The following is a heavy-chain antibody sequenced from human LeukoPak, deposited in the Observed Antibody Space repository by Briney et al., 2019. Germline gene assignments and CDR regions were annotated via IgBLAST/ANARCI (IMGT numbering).Heavy chain of an antibody. V-gene: IGHV3-21*01. D-gene: IGHD3-22*01. CDR1: GFTFSSYS. J-gene: IGHJ4*02. CDR3: ARDTYYYDSSGYYEGTGDY. Sequence: GGSLSLSCAASGFTFSSYSMNWVRQAPGKGLEWFSSIISIIIYIYYADSVKGRFTISRDNAKNSLYLQMNSLRAEDTAVYYCARDTYYYDSSGYYEGTGDYWGQGTLVTVSS. CDR2: IISIIIYI.